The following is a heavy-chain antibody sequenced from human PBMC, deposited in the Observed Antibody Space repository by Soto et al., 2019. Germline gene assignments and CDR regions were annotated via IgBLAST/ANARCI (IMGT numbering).Heavy chain of an antibody. J-gene: IGHJ6*02. CDR1: GFTFSTYG. D-gene: IGHD3-10*01. V-gene: IGHV3-30*03. Sequence: QVQVVESGGGVVQPGRSLRLSCAASGFTFSTYGIHWVGQARGQGLEWVAFISYNGDKIYYGDSVKGRFTISRDSSRNKMFLQMNSLRAEHTSVYYCARDCSMVQALYYYAYYYYGMDVWGLGTTVSVSS. CDR2: ISYNGDKI. CDR3: ARDCSMVQALYYYAYYYYGMDV.